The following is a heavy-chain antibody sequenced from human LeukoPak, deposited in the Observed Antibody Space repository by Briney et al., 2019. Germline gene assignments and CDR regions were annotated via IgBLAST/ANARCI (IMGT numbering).Heavy chain of an antibody. CDR1: GYTLTELS. CDR3: ATDAVVTGYYYYGMDV. D-gene: IGHD1-14*01. V-gene: IGHV1-24*01. CDR2: FDPEDGET. Sequence: ASVKVSCKVSGYTLTELSMHWVRQAPGKGLEWMGGFDPEDGETIYAQKFQGRVTMTEDTSTDTAYMELSNLRSEDTAVYYCATDAVVTGYYYYGMDVWGQGTTVTVSS. J-gene: IGHJ6*02.